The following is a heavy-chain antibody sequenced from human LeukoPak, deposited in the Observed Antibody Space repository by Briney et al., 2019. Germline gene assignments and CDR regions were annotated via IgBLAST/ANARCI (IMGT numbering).Heavy chain of an antibody. Sequence: GGSLRLSCAASGFTFSSYAMHWVRQAPGKGLEYVSAISSNGGSTYYANSVKGRFTISRDNSKNTLYLQMGSLRAEDMAVYYCARGPYYDFWSGYSSFDYWGQGTLVTVSS. J-gene: IGHJ4*02. V-gene: IGHV3-64*01. D-gene: IGHD3-3*01. CDR3: ARGPYYDFWSGYSSFDY. CDR2: ISSNGGST. CDR1: GFTFSSYA.